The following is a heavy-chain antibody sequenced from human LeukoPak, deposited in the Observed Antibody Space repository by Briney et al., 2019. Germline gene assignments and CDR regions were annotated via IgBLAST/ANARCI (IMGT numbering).Heavy chain of an antibody. CDR1: GFTFSFNW. D-gene: IGHD2-15*01. V-gene: IGHV3-7*05. J-gene: IGHJ4*02. CDR2: MKGDGSEK. Sequence: PGGSLRLSCAASGFTFSFNWMTWVRQAPGKGLEWVAGMKGDGSEKKYVDSVKGRFTISRDNAKNSLYLEMNSLRAEDTAVYYCANGGWYSEYWGQGTLVTVSS. CDR3: ANGGWYSEY.